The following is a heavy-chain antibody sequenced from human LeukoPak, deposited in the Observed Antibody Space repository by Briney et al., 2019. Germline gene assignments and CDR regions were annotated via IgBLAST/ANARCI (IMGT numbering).Heavy chain of an antibody. CDR3: AKDVLFRPNYDFWSGYYFDY. V-gene: IGHV3-23*01. J-gene: IGHJ4*02. CDR1: GFTFSSYA. D-gene: IGHD3-3*01. CDR2: ISGSGGST. Sequence: GGSLRLSCAASGFTFSSYAMSWVRQAPGEGLEWVSAISGSGGSTYYADSVKGRFTISRDNSKNTLYLQMNSLRAEDTAVYYCAKDVLFRPNYDFWSGYYFDYWGQGTLVTVSS.